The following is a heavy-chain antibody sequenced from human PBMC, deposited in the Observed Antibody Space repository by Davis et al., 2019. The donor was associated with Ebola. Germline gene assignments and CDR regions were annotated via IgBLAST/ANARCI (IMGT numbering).Heavy chain of an antibody. Sequence: MPSETLSLTCAVSGGFVSSGGYSWSWIRQPPGKGLEWIGYYYYTGTTYYNPSLKSRVTISVDTSKNQFSLKLSSVTAADTAVYYCARDYYDSSGYLYYFDSWGQGTLVTVSS. CDR2: YYYTGTT. CDR1: GGFVSSGGYS. V-gene: IGHV4-30-4*07. CDR3: ARDYYDSSGYLYYFDS. D-gene: IGHD3-22*01. J-gene: IGHJ4*02.